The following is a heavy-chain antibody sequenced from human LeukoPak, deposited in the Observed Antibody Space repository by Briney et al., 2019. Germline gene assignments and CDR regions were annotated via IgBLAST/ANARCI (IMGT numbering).Heavy chain of an antibody. Sequence: GGSLRLSCAASGFTFSSYWISWVRQAPGKGLEWVANIKEDGSVEYYLDSVKGRFTISRDNVKNSLYLQMNSLRAEDTAVYYCARDRGWLQFDYWGQGTLVTVS. CDR2: IKEDGSVE. D-gene: IGHD5-24*01. CDR3: ARDRGWLQFDY. CDR1: GFTFSSYW. V-gene: IGHV3-7*01. J-gene: IGHJ4*02.